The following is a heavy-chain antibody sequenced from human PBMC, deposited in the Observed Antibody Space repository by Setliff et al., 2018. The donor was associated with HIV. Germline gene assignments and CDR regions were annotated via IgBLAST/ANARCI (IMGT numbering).Heavy chain of an antibody. V-gene: IGHV5-51*01. Sequence: PGESLKISCKGSGYNFGSYWIGWVRQVPGKGLEWMGIVYPGDSETRYSPSFQGQVTFSADKSISTVYLQWSSLKTSDTAVYFCARVTWIQLWLGWFDPWGQGTLVTVSS. CDR2: VYPGDSET. J-gene: IGHJ5*02. D-gene: IGHD5-18*01. CDR1: GYNFGSYW. CDR3: ARVTWIQLWLGWFDP.